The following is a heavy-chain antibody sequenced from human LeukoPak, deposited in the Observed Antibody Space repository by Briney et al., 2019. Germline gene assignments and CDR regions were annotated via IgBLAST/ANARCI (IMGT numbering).Heavy chain of an antibody. J-gene: IGHJ4*02. CDR1: GYTFTGYY. Sequence: ASVTVSFKASGYTFTGYYMHWVRQAPGQGLEWMGWINPNSGGTNYAQKFQGRVTITRDTSISPAYMALSRLRSDDTAVYYCARDMRAAAGTWSPKDWGQGTLVTVSS. CDR2: INPNSGGT. D-gene: IGHD6-13*01. CDR3: ARDMRAAAGTWSPKD. V-gene: IGHV1-2*02.